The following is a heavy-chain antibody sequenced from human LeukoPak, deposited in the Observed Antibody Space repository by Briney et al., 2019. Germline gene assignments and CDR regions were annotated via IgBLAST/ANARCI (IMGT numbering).Heavy chain of an antibody. V-gene: IGHV3-23*01. CDR1: GFTFSSYA. J-gene: IGHJ5*02. D-gene: IGHD3-22*01. CDR3: AKAYYYDSSGYYYPSNWSDP. Sequence: PGGSLRLSCAASGFTFSSYAMSWVRQAPGKGLEWVSAISGSGGSTYYADSVKGRFTISRDNSKNTLYLQMNSLRAEDTAVYYCAKAYYYDSSGYYYPSNWSDPWGQGTLVTVSS. CDR2: ISGSGGST.